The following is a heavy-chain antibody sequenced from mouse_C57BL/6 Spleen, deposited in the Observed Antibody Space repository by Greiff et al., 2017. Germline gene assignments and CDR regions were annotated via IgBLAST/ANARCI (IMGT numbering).Heavy chain of an antibody. Sequence: QVQLQQSGPELVKPGASVKISCKASGYAFSSSWMNWVKQRPGKGLEWIGRIYPGDGDTNYNGKFKGKATLTADKSSSTAYMQLSSLTSEDSAVYFGARGDGSAWFAYWGQGTLVTVSA. J-gene: IGHJ3*01. CDR2: IYPGDGDT. D-gene: IGHD2-3*01. V-gene: IGHV1-82*01. CDR3: ARGDGSAWFAY. CDR1: GYAFSSSW.